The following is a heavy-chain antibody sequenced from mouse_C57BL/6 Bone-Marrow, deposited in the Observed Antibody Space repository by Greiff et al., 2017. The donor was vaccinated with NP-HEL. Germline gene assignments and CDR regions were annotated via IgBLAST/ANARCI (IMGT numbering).Heavy chain of an antibody. D-gene: IGHD2-1*01. Sequence: QVQLQQPGAELVKPGASVKMSCTASGYNFTTYPIEWMKQNHEKSLEWIGNFHPYNDDTKYDEKFKGKATLTVETSSSTAYLELSRLTSDDTAVYYCARGGNYFIFDYWGQGTTLTVSS. CDR1: GYNFTTYP. CDR2: FHPYNDDT. V-gene: IGHV1-47*01. CDR3: ARGGNYFIFDY. J-gene: IGHJ2*01.